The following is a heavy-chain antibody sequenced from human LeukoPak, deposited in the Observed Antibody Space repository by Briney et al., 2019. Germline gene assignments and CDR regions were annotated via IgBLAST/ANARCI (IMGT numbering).Heavy chain of an antibody. V-gene: IGHV1-18*01. CDR2: NSAYNGNT. CDR3: ARAPYCGGDCFLSPDY. D-gene: IGHD2-21*02. CDR1: GYTFTSYG. J-gene: IGHJ4*02. Sequence: GASVKVSCKASGYTFTSYGISWVRQAPGQGLEWMGWNSAYNGNTNYAQKLQGRVTMTTDTSTSTAYMELRSLRSDDTAVYYCARAPYCGGDCFLSPDYWGQGTLVTVSS.